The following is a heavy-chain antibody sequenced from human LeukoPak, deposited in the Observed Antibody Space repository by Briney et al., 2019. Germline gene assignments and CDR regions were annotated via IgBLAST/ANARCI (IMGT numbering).Heavy chain of an antibody. CDR1: GGTFSSYA. CDR2: IIPIFGTA. CDR3: ARTKHPAAPDAFDI. V-gene: IGHV1-69*05. D-gene: IGHD6-13*01. J-gene: IGHJ3*02. Sequence: SVKVSCKASGGTFSSYAISWVRQAPGQGLEWMGGIIPIFGTANYAQKFQGRVTITTDESTSTAYMELSSLRSEDTAVYYCARTKHPAAPDAFDIWGQGTMVTVSS.